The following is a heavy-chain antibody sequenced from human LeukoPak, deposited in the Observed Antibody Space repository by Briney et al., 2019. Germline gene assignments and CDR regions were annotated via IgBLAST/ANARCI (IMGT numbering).Heavy chain of an antibody. D-gene: IGHD2-2*01. CDR1: GFTFDDYA. J-gene: IGHJ4*02. CDR2: ISWNSGSI. Sequence: AGGSLRLSCAASGFTFDDYAMHWVRQAPGKGLEWVSGISWNSGSIGYADSVKGRFTISRDNAKNSLYLQMSSLRTEDMAVYYCVQDSYAISSSGSTFASWGQGTLVTVSS. V-gene: IGHV3-9*03. CDR3: VQDSYAISSSGSTFAS.